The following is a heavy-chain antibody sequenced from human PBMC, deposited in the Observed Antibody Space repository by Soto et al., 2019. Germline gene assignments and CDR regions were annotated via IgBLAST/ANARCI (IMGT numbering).Heavy chain of an antibody. V-gene: IGHV3-30*18. J-gene: IGHJ6*02. CDR2: ISYDGSNK. Sequence: QVQLVESGGGVVQPGRSLRLSCAASGFTFSSYGMHWVRQAPGKGLEWVAVISYDGSNKYYADSVKGRFTITRDKSKNTQYLQMHSLGAEETAVYYCAKVERQYYYASSGYYHHYYYYGMDVWGQGTTVPVSS. CDR1: GFTFSSYG. D-gene: IGHD3-22*01. CDR3: AKVERQYYYASSGYYHHYYYYGMDV.